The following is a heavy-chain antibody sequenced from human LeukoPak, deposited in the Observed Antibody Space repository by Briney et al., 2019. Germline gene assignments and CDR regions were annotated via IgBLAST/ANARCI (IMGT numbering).Heavy chain of an antibody. J-gene: IGHJ4*02. CDR2: NYPTGDT. D-gene: IGHD3-16*01. CDR1: GVSLTNYY. V-gene: IGHV4-4*07. Sequence: SETLSLTCSVSGVSLTNYYWSWVRQPAGKRLEWIGRNYPTGDTIYNPSLKSRVTMSVDMSKNHLSLKLTSVTAADAAVYYCARDLTARGSFDYWGQGILVSVSS. CDR3: ARDLTARGSFDY.